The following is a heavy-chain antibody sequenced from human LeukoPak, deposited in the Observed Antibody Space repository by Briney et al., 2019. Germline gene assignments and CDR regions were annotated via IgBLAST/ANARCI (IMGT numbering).Heavy chain of an antibody. CDR1: GFTFSSYA. CDR2: ISGSGGST. V-gene: IGHV3-23*01. CDR3: AKDDGSFIYGNGAFDI. D-gene: IGHD2-15*01. Sequence: GGSLRLSCAASGFTFSSYAMSWVRQAPGKGLEWVSTISGSGGSTYYADSVKGRFTISRDNSKNTLYLQMSSLRAEDTAVYYCAKDDGSFIYGNGAFDIWGQGTMVTVSS. J-gene: IGHJ3*02.